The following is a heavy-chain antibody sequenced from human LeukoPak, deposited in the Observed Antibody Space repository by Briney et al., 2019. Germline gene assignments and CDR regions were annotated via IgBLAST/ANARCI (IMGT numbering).Heavy chain of an antibody. CDR1: GGSISSYY. V-gene: IGHV4-59*01. CDR2: IYYSGST. Sequence: SETLSLTCTVAGGSISSYYWSWIRQPPGKGLEWIGYIYYSGSTNYNPSLKTRVTISVDTSKNQFSLKLSSVTAADTAVYYCARAVRPGAFDIWGQGTMVTVSS. J-gene: IGHJ3*02. CDR3: ARAVRPGAFDI.